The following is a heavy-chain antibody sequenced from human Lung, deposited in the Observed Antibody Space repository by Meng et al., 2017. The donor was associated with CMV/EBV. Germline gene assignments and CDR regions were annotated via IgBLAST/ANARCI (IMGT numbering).Heavy chain of an antibody. CDR2: IYYSGST. CDR1: GGFISSYY. J-gene: IGHJ6*02. D-gene: IGHD2-2*01. Sequence: SXTXSLXYTVSGGFISSYYWSWIRQPPGKGLEWIGYIYYSGSTNYNPSLKSRVTISVDTSKNQFSLKLSSVTAADTAVYYCARDLGYCSSTSCYYYYGMDVWXQGXTVTVSS. V-gene: IGHV4-59*01. CDR3: ARDLGYCSSTSCYYYYGMDV.